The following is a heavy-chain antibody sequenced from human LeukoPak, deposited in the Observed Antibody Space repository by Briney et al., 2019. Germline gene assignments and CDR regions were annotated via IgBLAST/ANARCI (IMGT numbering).Heavy chain of an antibody. D-gene: IGHD3-10*01. CDR3: AKDARGRITMVRGVLNWFDP. Sequence: GGSLRLSCAASGFTFSSYGMHWVRQAPGKGLEWVAVISYDGSNKYYVDSVKGRFTISRDNSKNTLYLQMNSLRAEDTAVYYCAKDARGRITMVRGVLNWFDPWGQGTLVTVSS. V-gene: IGHV3-30*18. CDR2: ISYDGSNK. J-gene: IGHJ5*02. CDR1: GFTFSSYG.